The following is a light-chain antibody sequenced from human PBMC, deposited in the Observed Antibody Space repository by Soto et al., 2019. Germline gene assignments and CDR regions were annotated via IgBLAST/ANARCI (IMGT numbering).Light chain of an antibody. CDR1: QRISNY. CDR2: DAS. Sequence: DIQMTQSPSTLSASVGDGVTITCRASQRISNYLNWYQQKPGKAPKLLIYDASNLETGVPSRFSGSGSGTDFTFTISSLQPEDIATYYCQQYDNLLSLTFGGGTKVDIK. CDR3: QQYDNLLSLT. V-gene: IGKV1-33*01. J-gene: IGKJ4*01.